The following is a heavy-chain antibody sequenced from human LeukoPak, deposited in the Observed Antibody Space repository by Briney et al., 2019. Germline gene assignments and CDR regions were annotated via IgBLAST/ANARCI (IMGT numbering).Heavy chain of an antibody. V-gene: IGHV1-69*06. CDR2: IIPIFGTA. J-gene: IGHJ4*02. CDR1: GGTFSSYA. Sequence: GSSVKVSCKASGGTFSSYAISWVRQAPGQGLEWMGGIIPIFGTANYAQKFQGRVTITADKSTSTAYMGLSSLRSEDTAVYYCARASHDYGDYSHFDYWGQGTLVTVSS. CDR3: ARASHDYGDYSHFDY. D-gene: IGHD4-17*01.